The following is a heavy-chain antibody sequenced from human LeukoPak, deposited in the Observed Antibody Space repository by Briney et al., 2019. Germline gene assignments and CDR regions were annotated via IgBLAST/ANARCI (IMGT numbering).Heavy chain of an antibody. V-gene: IGHV4-4*07. CDR3: ARGPYCGGDCYFAY. CDR2: IYTSGST. D-gene: IGHD2-21*02. Sequence: RASETLSLTCTVSGGSISSYYWSWIRQPAGKGLEWIGRIYTSGSTYYNPSLKSRVTMSVDTSKNQFSLKLSSVTAADTAVYFCARGPYCGGDCYFAYWGQGTLVTVSS. CDR1: GGSISSYY. J-gene: IGHJ4*02.